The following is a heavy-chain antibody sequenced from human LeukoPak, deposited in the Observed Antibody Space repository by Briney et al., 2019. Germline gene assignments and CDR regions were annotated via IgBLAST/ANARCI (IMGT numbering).Heavy chain of an antibody. V-gene: IGHV4-59*01. CDR2: VSYSGGT. CDR3: ARAPMAITTSAFPDAFDF. Sequence: PSETLSLTCTVSGDSISTYYWSWIRQTPGKGLEWIGYVSYSGGTNYNPSLKRRVSISLDTSKNQFSLKLSSPAAADPAVYYCARAPMAITTSAFPDAFDFWGQGTMVTVSS. J-gene: IGHJ3*01. D-gene: IGHD5-12*01. CDR1: GDSISTYY.